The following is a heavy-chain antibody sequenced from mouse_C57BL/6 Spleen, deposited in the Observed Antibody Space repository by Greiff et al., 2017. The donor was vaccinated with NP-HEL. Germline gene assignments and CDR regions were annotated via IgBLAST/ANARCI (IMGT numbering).Heavy chain of an antibody. J-gene: IGHJ3*01. CDR3: ARELDYGSSPFAY. CDR1: GYTFTDYN. V-gene: IGHV1-18*01. D-gene: IGHD1-1*01. Sequence: EVKLQESGPALVKPGASVKIPCKASGYTFTDYNMDWVKQSHGKSLEWIGDINPNNGGTIYNQKFKGKATLTVDKSSSTAYMELRSLTSEDTAVYYCARELDYGSSPFAYWGQGTLVTVSA. CDR2: INPNNGGT.